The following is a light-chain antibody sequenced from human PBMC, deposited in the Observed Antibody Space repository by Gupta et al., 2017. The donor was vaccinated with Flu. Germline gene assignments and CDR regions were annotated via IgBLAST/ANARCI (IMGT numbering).Light chain of an antibody. CDR3: QTWGTGRV. Sequence: LVLTQSPSASASLGASVKLTCTLSSGHSSYAIAWHQQQPEKGPRYLMKLNSDGSHSKGDGIPDRFSGSSSGAERYLTISSLKSEDEADYYCQTWGTGRVFGGGTKLTVL. CDR1: SGHSSYA. J-gene: IGLJ3*02. CDR2: LNSDGSH. V-gene: IGLV4-69*01.